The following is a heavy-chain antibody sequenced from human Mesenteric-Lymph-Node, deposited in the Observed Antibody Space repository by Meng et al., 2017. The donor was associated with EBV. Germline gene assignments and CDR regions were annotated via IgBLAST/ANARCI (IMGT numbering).Heavy chain of an antibody. Sequence: LLGAGGSLVQPGRSLRLSCAACGFTFSRYLLHSVRQAPWKRLEWVSRTNENGAITTYADSVKGRFTISRDNAKNTLYLQMNSLRAEDTALYFCSRDLAGSDDFWGQGTLVTVSS. J-gene: IGHJ4*02. CDR3: SRDLAGSDDF. CDR1: GFTFSRYL. V-gene: IGHV3-74*03. D-gene: IGHD1-14*01. CDR2: TNENGAIT.